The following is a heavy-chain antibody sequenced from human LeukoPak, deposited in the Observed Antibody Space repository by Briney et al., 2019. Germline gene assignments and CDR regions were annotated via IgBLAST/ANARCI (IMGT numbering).Heavy chain of an antibody. Sequence: SGTLSLTCAVSGGSISRSNWCIWVRQPPGKGLEWIGEIYQSGSTNYNPSLKSRVTIVDKSKNQFSLKLTSVTAAVTAVYYCARGVGSSGPLPTEYFQHWGQGTLVTVSS. D-gene: IGHD6-19*01. J-gene: IGHJ1*01. CDR3: ARGVGSSGPLPTEYFQH. V-gene: IGHV4-4*02. CDR2: IYQSGST. CDR1: GGSISRSNW.